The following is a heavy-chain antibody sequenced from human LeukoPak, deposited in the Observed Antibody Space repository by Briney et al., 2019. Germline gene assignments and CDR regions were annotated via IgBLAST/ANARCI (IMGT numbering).Heavy chain of an antibody. V-gene: IGHV4-34*01. CDR3: ASGGGDDY. CDR2: INHSGST. Sequence: TSETLSLTCAVYGGSFSGYYWSWIRQPPGKGLEWIGEINHSGSTNYNPSLKSRVTISVDTSKNQFSLKLSSVTAADTAVYYCASGGGDDYWGQGTLVTVSS. CDR1: GGSFSGYY. J-gene: IGHJ4*02. D-gene: IGHD3-3*01.